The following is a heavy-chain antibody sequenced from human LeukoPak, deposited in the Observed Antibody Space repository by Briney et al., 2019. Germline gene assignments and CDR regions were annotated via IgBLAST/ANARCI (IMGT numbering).Heavy chain of an antibody. CDR2: INPNIGDA. V-gene: IGHV1-2*02. D-gene: IGHD2-21*02. CDR3: ARMALDGGDSIGFDS. J-gene: IGHJ5*01. CDR1: GYTFTDYF. Sequence: ASVKVSCKASGYTFTDYFIHWVRQAPGQGLEWMGWINPNIGDASYAQKFQDRVTMTRDRSINTAYMELSRLTSDDTVVYYCARMALDGGDSIGFDSWGQGTTVTVSS.